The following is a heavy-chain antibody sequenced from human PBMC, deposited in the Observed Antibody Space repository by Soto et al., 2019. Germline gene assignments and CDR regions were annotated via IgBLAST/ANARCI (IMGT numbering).Heavy chain of an antibody. V-gene: IGHV3-30*18. CDR1: GFTFSSYG. CDR3: AKDGRDYGDYAFLDY. Sequence: QVQLVESGGGVVQPGRSLRLSCAASGFTFSSYGMHWVRQAPGKGLEWVEVISYDGSNKYYADSVKGRFTISRDNSKNTLYMQMNSMRAEDTAVYYCAKDGRDYGDYAFLDYWGQGTLVTVSS. D-gene: IGHD4-17*01. CDR2: ISYDGSNK. J-gene: IGHJ4*02.